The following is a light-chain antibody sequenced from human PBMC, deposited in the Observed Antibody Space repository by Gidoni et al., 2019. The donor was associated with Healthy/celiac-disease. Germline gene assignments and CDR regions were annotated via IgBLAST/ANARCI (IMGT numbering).Light chain of an antibody. CDR1: QSISSY. V-gene: IGKV1-39*01. CDR3: QQSYSTRWT. J-gene: IGKJ1*01. Sequence: DIQMPPSPSSLSASVGDRVTITCRASQSISSYLNWYQQKPGKAPKLLIYAASSLQSGVPSRFSGSGSGTDFTLTISSLQPEDFATYYCQQSYSTRWTFGQGTKVEIK. CDR2: AAS.